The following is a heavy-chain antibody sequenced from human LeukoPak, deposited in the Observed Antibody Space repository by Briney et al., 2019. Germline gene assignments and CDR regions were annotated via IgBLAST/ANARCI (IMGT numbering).Heavy chain of an antibody. CDR2: IKEDGSDK. D-gene: IGHD3-10*01. Sequence: GGSLRLSCAASGISFSNYWMTWIRQAPEKGLQWVANIKEDGSDKNYADSVKGRFTISRDNAKNLLYLQMNSLRAEDTAVYYCARDRTTYYYGSMDVWGQGTTVTVSS. J-gene: IGHJ6*02. CDR1: GISFSNYW. V-gene: IGHV3-7*01. CDR3: ARDRTTYYYGSMDV.